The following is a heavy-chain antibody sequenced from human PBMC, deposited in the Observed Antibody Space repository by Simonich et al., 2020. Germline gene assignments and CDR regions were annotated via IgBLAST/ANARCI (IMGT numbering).Heavy chain of an antibody. Sequence: QLQLQESGPGLVKPSETLSLTCTVSGGSISSSSYYWGWIRQPPGKGLEWIGRIYYSGSTYYNPSLKSRVTSSVDTSKNQFSLKLSSVTAADTAVYYCARHAGFAFDIWGQGTMVTVSS. V-gene: IGHV4-39*01. D-gene: IGHD6-13*01. J-gene: IGHJ3*02. CDR1: GGSISSSSYY. CDR2: IYYSGST. CDR3: ARHAGFAFDI.